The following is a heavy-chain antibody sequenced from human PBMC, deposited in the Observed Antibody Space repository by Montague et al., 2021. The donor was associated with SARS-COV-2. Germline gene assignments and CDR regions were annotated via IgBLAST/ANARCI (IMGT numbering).Heavy chain of an antibody. CDR2: INHSGST. CDR1: GGSFSGYY. J-gene: IGHJ4*02. Sequence: SETRSLTCAVYGGSFSGYYGSWIRQPPGKGLEWIGEINHSGSTNYNPSLKSRVTISVDTSKNQFSLKLSSVTAADTAVYYCARSRYYGSGELGLWGQGTLVTVSS. V-gene: IGHV4-34*01. D-gene: IGHD3-10*01. CDR3: ARSRYYGSGELGL.